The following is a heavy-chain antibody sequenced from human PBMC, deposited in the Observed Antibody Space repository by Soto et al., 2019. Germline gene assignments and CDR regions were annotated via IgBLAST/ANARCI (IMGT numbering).Heavy chain of an antibody. CDR2: ISYDGSEK. V-gene: IGHV3-30*04. J-gene: IGHJ4*02. Sequence: QVQLVESGGGVVQPGRSLRLSCATSGFTFSTFSMHWVRQAPGKGLEWVAHISYDGSEKDYADSVKGRFTISRDNSDNTLFLQRNSLTSEDTGVYYCARGPESGDFWGQGTLVTVTS. D-gene: IGHD1-26*01. CDR1: GFTFSTFS. CDR3: ARGPESGDF.